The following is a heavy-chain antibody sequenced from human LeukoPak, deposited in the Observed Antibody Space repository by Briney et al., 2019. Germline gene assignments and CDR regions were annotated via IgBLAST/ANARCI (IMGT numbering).Heavy chain of an antibody. J-gene: IGHJ4*02. V-gene: IGHV4-34*01. D-gene: IGHD1-26*01. CDR3: ARSSGSYFGLWRSGFDY. Sequence: SETQSLTCAVYGGSISGYYWSWIRQPPGKGLEWIGETNHSGSTNYNPSLKSRVTISVDTPKNQFSLKLSSVTAADTAVYYCARSSGSYFGLWRSGFDYWGQGTLVTVSS. CDR2: TNHSGST. CDR1: GGSISGYY.